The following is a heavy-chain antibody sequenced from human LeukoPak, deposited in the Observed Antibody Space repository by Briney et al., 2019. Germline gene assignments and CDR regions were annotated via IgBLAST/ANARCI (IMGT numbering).Heavy chain of an antibody. D-gene: IGHD3-22*01. CDR3: AKYYYDSSGLFDY. Sequence: AGGSLRRSCAASGFTFDNYAMSWVRQAPGRGLEWVSTISGTGIAIYYADSVKGRFTISRDNSKNTLYLQLNSLRAEDTAIYYCAKYYYDSSGLFDYWGQGALVTVSS. J-gene: IGHJ4*02. CDR1: GFTFDNYA. CDR2: ISGTGIAI. V-gene: IGHV3-23*01.